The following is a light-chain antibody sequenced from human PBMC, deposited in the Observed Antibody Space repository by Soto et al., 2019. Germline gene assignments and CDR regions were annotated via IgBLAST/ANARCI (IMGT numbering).Light chain of an antibody. CDR1: QSVSSSY. V-gene: IGKV3-20*01. J-gene: IGKJ3*01. CDR2: GAS. Sequence: EIVLTQSPGTLSLSPGERATLSCRASQSVSSSYLAWYQQKPGQAPRLLIYGASSRATGIPDRFSGSGSGTYFTLTISTREPDDFAVYYCHQYGSSPRAFGPGTKVDIK. CDR3: HQYGSSPRA.